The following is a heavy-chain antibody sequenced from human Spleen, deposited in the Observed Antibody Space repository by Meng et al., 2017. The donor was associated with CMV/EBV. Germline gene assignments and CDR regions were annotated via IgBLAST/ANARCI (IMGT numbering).Heavy chain of an antibody. Sequence: AGGTFSSYDIRWARQAPGQGIEWMGGIIPIVGTANYEQKFQGRVTITTDESTSTAYMELSSLRSEDTAVYYCASPKTEDSSGYYYSWGQGTLVTVSS. CDR1: GGTFSSYD. J-gene: IGHJ4*02. D-gene: IGHD3-22*01. CDR2: IIPIVGTA. CDR3: ASPKTEDSSGYYYS. V-gene: IGHV1-69*05.